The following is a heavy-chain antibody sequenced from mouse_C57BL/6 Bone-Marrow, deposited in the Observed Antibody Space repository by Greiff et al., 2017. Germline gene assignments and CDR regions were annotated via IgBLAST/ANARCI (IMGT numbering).Heavy chain of an antibody. CDR1: GYAFTNYL. Sequence: LVESGAELVRPGPSVKVSCKASGYAFTNYLIEWVKQRPGQGLAWIGVINPGSGGTNYNEKFKGKATLTADKSSSTAYMQLSSLTSEDSAVYYCASPYYYGSSSLFAYWGQGTLVTVSA. CDR2: INPGSGGT. CDR3: ASPYYYGSSSLFAY. J-gene: IGHJ3*01. V-gene: IGHV1-54*01. D-gene: IGHD1-1*01.